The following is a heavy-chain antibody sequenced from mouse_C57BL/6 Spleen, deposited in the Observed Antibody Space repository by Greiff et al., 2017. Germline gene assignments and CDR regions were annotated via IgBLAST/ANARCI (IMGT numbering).Heavy chain of an antibody. V-gene: IGHV1-74*01. J-gene: IGHJ4*01. CDR2: IHPSDSDT. CDR1: GYTFTSYW. D-gene: IGHD1-1*01. CDR3: AIEGILRRGYAMDY. Sequence: QVQLQQPGAELVKPWASVKVSCKASGYTFTSYWMHWVKQRPGQGLEWIGRIHPSDSDTNYKQKFKGKATLTVDKSSSTAYMQLSSLTSEDSEVYYCAIEGILRRGYAMDYWGQGTSVTVSS.